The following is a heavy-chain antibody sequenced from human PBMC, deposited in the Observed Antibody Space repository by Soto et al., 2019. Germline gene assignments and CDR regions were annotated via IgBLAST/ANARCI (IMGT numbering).Heavy chain of an antibody. Sequence: SETLSLTCAVYGGSFSGYYWSWIRQPPGKGLEWIGEINHSGSTNYNPSLKSRVTISVDTSKKQFSLKLSSVTAADTAVYYCARVDVDSTTWFDPWGQGTLVTVSS. CDR3: ARVDVDSTTWFDP. V-gene: IGHV4-34*01. D-gene: IGHD2-2*01. CDR1: GGSFSGYY. CDR2: INHSGST. J-gene: IGHJ5*02.